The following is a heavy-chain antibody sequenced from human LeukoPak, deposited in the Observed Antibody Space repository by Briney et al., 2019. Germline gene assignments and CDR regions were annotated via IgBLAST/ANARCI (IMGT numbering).Heavy chain of an antibody. CDR1: GFTFSSYG. J-gene: IGHJ4*02. V-gene: IGHV3-30*18. CDR3: AKAGDCSSTSCSYYFDY. D-gene: IGHD2-2*01. CDR2: ISYDGSNK. Sequence: GRSLRLSCAASGFTFSSYGMHWVRQAPGKGLEWVAVISYDGSNKYYADSVKGRFTISRDNSKNTLYLQMNSLRAEDTAVYCCAKAGDCSSTSCSYYFDYWGQGTLVTVSS.